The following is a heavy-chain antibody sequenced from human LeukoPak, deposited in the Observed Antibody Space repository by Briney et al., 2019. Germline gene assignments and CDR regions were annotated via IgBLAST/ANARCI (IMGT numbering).Heavy chain of an antibody. CDR1: GFTFSSYS. CDR2: ISSSSSYI. V-gene: IGHV3-21*01. CDR3: ARGDYGDYWNYYYMDV. J-gene: IGHJ6*03. D-gene: IGHD4-17*01. Sequence: TAGGSLRLSCSASGFTFSSYSMNWVRQAPGKGLEWVSSISSSSSYIYYADSVKGRFTISRDNAKNSLYLQMNSLRAEDTAVYSCARGDYGDYWNYYYMDVWGKGTTVTVSS.